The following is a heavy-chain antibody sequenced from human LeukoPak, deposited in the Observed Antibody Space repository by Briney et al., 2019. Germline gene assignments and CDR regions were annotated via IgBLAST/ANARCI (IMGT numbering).Heavy chain of an antibody. D-gene: IGHD3-9*01. J-gene: IGHJ6*02. V-gene: IGHV1-8*01. Sequence: ASVKVSCKASGYTFTSYDINWVRQATGQGLEWMGWMNPNSGNTGYAQKFQGRVTMTRNTSISTAYMELSSLRSEDTAVYYCARDGDLLRYFDWPPWDYYYYGMDVWGQGTTVTVSS. CDR3: ARDGDLLRYFDWPPWDYYYYGMDV. CDR2: MNPNSGNT. CDR1: GYTFTSYD.